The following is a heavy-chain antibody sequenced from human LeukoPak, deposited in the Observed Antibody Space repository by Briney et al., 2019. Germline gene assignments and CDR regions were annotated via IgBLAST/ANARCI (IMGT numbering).Heavy chain of an antibody. J-gene: IGHJ4*02. D-gene: IGHD3-10*01. CDR3: AKKGDYGYYFDY. CDR2: ISYDGSNK. V-gene: IGHV3-30*18. Sequence: GRSLRLSCAASRFTFSRYGMHWVRQAPGKGLEWVALISYDGSNKYYADSVEGRFTISRDNSKNTLYLQMNSLRAEDTAVYYCAKKGDYGYYFDYWGQGTLVTVSS. CDR1: RFTFSRYG.